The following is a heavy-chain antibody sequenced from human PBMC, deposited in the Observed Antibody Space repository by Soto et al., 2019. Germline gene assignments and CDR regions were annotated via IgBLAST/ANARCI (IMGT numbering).Heavy chain of an antibody. CDR1: GGSFSGYY. CDR3: ARAIMITFGGVIATTPITNWFDP. V-gene: IGHV4-34*01. D-gene: IGHD3-16*02. J-gene: IGHJ5*02. Sequence: NPSETLSLTCAVYGGSFSGYYWSWIRQPPGKGLEWIGEINHSGSTNYNPSLKSRVTISVDTSKSQFSLKLSSVTAADTAVYYCARAIMITFGGVIATTPITNWFDPWGQGTLVTVSS. CDR2: INHSGST.